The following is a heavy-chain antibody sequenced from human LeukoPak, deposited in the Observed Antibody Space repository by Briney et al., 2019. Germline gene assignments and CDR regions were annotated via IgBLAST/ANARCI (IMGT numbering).Heavy chain of an antibody. D-gene: IGHD3-16*01. Sequence: SVKVSCKTSGGTFSTYAINWVRQAPGQGLEWMGGITPMFGIANYAQKLQGRVTMTTDTSTSTAYMELRNLRSDDTAVYYCARGGPAARLITFGGVTDYWGQGTLVTVSS. CDR2: ITPMFGIA. CDR1: GGTFSTYA. V-gene: IGHV1-69*10. J-gene: IGHJ4*02. CDR3: ARGGPAARLITFGGVTDY.